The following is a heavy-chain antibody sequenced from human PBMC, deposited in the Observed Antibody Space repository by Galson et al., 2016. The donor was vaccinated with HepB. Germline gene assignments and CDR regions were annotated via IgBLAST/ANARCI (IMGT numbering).Heavy chain of an antibody. CDR1: GFTFSSYG. CDR2: IWYDGSNK. D-gene: IGHD6-13*01. J-gene: IGHJ4*02. V-gene: IGHV3-33*01. Sequence: SLRLSCAASGFTFSSYGMHWVRQAPGKGLEWVAVIWYDGSNKYYEDSVKGRFTISRDNSKNTLYLQMNSLRAEDTAVYYCAREFKIAAPGVLDYWGQGTLVTVSS. CDR3: AREFKIAAPGVLDY.